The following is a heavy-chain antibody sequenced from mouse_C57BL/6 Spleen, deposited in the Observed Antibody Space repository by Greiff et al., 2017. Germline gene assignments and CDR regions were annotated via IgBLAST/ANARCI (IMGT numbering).Heavy chain of an antibody. J-gene: IGHJ4*01. V-gene: IGHV1-53*01. CDR3: ASWRFTTVVHYYAMDY. Sequence: QVQLQQPGTELVKPGASVKLSCKASGYTFTSYWMHWVKQRPGQGLEWIGNINPGNGGTNYNEKFKSKATLTVDKSSSTAYMQLSSLTSEDSAVYYCASWRFTTVVHYYAMDYWGQGTSVTVSS. CDR2: INPGNGGT. D-gene: IGHD1-1*01. CDR1: GYTFTSYW.